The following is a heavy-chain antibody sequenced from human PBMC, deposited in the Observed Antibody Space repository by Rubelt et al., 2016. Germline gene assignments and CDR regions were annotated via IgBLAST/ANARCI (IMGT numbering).Heavy chain of an antibody. D-gene: IGHD1-26*01. Sequence: GLTFRSSAMHWVRQAPDKGLEWLAVISYDGSNTYYADSVKGRFTISRDNSKTTLYLQMNSLRAADTAVYYCARGWSIVGTTALDYWGQGTLVTVSS. CDR3: ARGWSIVGTTALDY. V-gene: IGHV3-30*04. J-gene: IGHJ4*02. CDR2: ISYDGSNT. CDR1: GLTFRSSA.